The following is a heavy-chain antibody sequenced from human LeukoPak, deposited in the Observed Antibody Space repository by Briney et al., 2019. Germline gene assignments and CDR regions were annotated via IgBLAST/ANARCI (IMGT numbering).Heavy chain of an antibody. CDR3: ARDSIEDYYDSSGYFDY. D-gene: IGHD3-22*01. CDR2: ISSSSNYI. V-gene: IGHV3-21*01. Sequence: GGSLRLSCAGSGFTFRRYNMNWVRQAPGKGLEWVSSISSSSNYISYADSLKGRFIVSRDNAKNSVDLQMNSLRAGDTAVYYCARDSIEDYYDSSGYFDYWGQGILVTVSS. CDR1: GFTFRRYN. J-gene: IGHJ4*02.